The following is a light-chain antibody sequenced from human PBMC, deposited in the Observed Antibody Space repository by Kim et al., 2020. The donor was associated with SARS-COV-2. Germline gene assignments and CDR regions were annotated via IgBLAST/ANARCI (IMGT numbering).Light chain of an antibody. J-gene: IGKJ2*03. CDR2: GAS. CDR1: QSVVNSY. Sequence: EIVLTQSPGTLSLSPGERATLSCRASQSVVNSYLAWYQQKPGQAPRLLIYGASTRATGIPDRFSGSGSGTDFTLTINRLEPEDFAVYFCQQYANSPYSFGQGTKLEI. V-gene: IGKV3-20*01. CDR3: QQYANSPYS.